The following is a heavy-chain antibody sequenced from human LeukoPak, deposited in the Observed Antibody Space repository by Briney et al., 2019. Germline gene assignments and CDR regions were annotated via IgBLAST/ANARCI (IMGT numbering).Heavy chain of an antibody. CDR3: AKVCSYSYDK. CDR1: GFTFRIYA. Sequence: GGSLRLSCAASGFTFRIYAMSWVRQAPGKGLEWVSGIGVSGGSTYYAYSVKRLFTISRDNSKSTLYLVMNRLRAENTDEYYRAKVCSYSYDKWGQGTLVTVSS. CDR2: IGVSGGST. J-gene: IGHJ4*02. V-gene: IGHV3-23*01. D-gene: IGHD2-21*01.